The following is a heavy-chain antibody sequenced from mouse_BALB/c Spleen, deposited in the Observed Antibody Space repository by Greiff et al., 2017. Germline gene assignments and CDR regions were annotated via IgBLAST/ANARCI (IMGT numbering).Heavy chain of an antibody. D-gene: IGHD2-10*01. J-gene: IGHJ4*01. CDR3: ARGRAYYGNYGRGAMDY. Sequence: QVQLQQSGAELMKPGASVKISCKATGYTFSSYWIEWVKQRPGHGLEWIGEILPGSGSTNYNEKFKGKATFTADTSSNTAYMQLSSLTSEDSAVYYSARGRAYYGNYGRGAMDYWGQGTSVTVSS. CDR2: ILPGSGST. V-gene: IGHV1-9*01. CDR1: GYTFSSYW.